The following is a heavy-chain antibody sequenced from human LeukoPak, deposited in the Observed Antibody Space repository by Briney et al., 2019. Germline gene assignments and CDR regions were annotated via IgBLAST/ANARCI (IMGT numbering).Heavy chain of an antibody. V-gene: IGHV3-30*04. J-gene: IGHJ5*02. CDR3: ARTAGYGFDP. CDR2: ISYDGSNK. CDR1: GFTFSSYA. D-gene: IGHD5-12*01. Sequence: GRSLRLSCAASGFTFSSYAMHWVRQAPGKGLEWAAVISYDGSNKYYADSVKGRFTISRDNSKNTLYLQMNSLRAEDTAVYYCARTAGYGFDPWGQGTLVTVSS.